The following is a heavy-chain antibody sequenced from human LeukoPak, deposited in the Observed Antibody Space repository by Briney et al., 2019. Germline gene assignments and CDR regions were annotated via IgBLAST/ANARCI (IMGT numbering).Heavy chain of an antibody. J-gene: IGHJ4*02. CDR2: IRYDGSNK. Sequence: GGSLRLSCAASGFTFSSYGMHWVRQAPGKGLEWVAFIRYDGSNKYYADSVKGRFTISRDNSKNTLYLQMNSLRAEDTAVYYCARDAVGNTAMAIDYWGQGTLVTVSS. D-gene: IGHD5-18*01. V-gene: IGHV3-30*02. CDR1: GFTFSSYG. CDR3: ARDAVGNTAMAIDY.